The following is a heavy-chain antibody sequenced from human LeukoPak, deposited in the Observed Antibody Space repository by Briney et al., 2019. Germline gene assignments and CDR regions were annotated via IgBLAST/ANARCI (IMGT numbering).Heavy chain of an antibody. CDR1: GYTLTELS. V-gene: IGHV1-24*01. Sequence: ASVTVSCMVSGYTLTELSMHWVRQAPGKGVEWMGGFDPEASETIYAQKFQARLPMTEPPSPATAYMTLSSLRSEDTAVYYCATRPFGGDCSNWFDPWGQGTLVTVSS. CDR3: ATRPFGGDCSNWFDP. D-gene: IGHD2-21*02. CDR2: FDPEASET. J-gene: IGHJ5*02.